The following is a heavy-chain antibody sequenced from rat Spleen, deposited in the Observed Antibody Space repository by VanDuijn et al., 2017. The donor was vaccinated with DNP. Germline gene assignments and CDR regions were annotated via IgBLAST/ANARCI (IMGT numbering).Heavy chain of an antibody. CDR2: ITYDGSKT. D-gene: IGHD1-11*01. CDR3: ITYEGRNA. Sequence: EVQLVESGGGLVRPGNSLKVSCAASGFTFSDYNMAWVRQAPKKGLEWVATITYDGSKTYYRDSVKGRFTISRDNAKSTLYLQMDSLRSEDTATYYCITYEGRNAWGQGTSVTVSS. J-gene: IGHJ4*01. V-gene: IGHV5S10*01. CDR1: GFTFSDYN.